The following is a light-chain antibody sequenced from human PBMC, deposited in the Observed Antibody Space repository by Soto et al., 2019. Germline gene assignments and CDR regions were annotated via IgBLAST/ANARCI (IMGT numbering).Light chain of an antibody. Sequence: QPVLTQSPSASASLGASVKLTCTLSSGHSSYAIAWHQQQPEKGPRYLMKLNSDGSLSKGDGIPDRFSGSSSGAERYLTISSLQSEDEADYYCQTWGTGIHYVFGTGTKLTVL. CDR1: SGHSSYA. CDR2: LNSDGSL. CDR3: QTWGTGIHYV. J-gene: IGLJ1*01. V-gene: IGLV4-69*01.